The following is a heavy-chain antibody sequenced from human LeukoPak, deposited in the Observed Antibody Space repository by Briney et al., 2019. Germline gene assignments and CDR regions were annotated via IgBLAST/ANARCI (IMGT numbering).Heavy chain of an antibody. V-gene: IGHV1-18*01. J-gene: IGHJ4*02. CDR2: ISAYNGNT. Sequence: GASVKVSCKASGYTFTSYGISWVRQAPGQGLEWMGWISAYNGNTNYAQKLQGRVTMTTDTSTSTAYMELSSLRSEDTAVYYCARSPYTSGSLFYLDYWGQGTLVTVSS. D-gene: IGHD5-18*01. CDR1: GYTFTSYG. CDR3: ARSPYTSGSLFYLDY.